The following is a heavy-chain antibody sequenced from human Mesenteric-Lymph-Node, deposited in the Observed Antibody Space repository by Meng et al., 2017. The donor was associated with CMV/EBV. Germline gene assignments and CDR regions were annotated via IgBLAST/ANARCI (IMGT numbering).Heavy chain of an antibody. CDR1: GGTFSSYA. Sequence: SVKVSCKASGGTFSSYAISWVRQAPGQGLEWMGGIIPILGIANYAQKFQGRVTMTEDTSTDTAYMELSSLRSEDTAVYYCATKIVGGSTGAFDIWGQGTMVTVSS. D-gene: IGHD1-26*01. V-gene: IGHV1-69*10. CDR2: IIPILGIA. CDR3: ATKIVGGSTGAFDI. J-gene: IGHJ3*02.